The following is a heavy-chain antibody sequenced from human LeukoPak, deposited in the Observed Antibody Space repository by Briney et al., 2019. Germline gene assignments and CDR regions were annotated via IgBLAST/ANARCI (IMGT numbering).Heavy chain of an antibody. Sequence: SETLSLTCTVSGGSISGYYWSWIRQPPGKGLEWIGYIYYSGSTNYNPSLKSRVTISVDTSKNQFSLKLSSVTAADTAVYYCARRRMGYFDYWGQGTLVTVSS. CDR2: IYYSGST. D-gene: IGHD2-15*01. V-gene: IGHV4-59*08. J-gene: IGHJ4*02. CDR3: ARRRMGYFDY. CDR1: GGSISGYY.